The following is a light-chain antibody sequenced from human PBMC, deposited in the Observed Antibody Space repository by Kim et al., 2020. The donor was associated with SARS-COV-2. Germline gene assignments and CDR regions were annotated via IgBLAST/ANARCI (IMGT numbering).Light chain of an antibody. CDR2: TNN. V-gene: IGLV1-47*01. Sequence: GQRVTISGTGTSPNNESKTVSCYQEIPGTPPKPLIYTNNQRPSGVPDRFSGSKSGTSASLAISGLRTEDEADYYCATWDDRLSGYVFGTGTKVTVL. CDR1: SPNNESKT. J-gene: IGLJ1*01. CDR3: ATWDDRLSGYV.